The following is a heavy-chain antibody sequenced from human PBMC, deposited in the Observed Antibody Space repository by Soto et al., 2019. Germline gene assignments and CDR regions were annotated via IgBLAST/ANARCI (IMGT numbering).Heavy chain of an antibody. D-gene: IGHD1-26*01. J-gene: IGHJ6*02. V-gene: IGHV3-23*01. CDR1: GFTFSSYA. CDR2: ISDSGGST. CDR3: AKDFGSYLSLTGGMDV. Sequence: EVQLLESGGGLVQPGGSLRLSCAASGFTFSSYAMSWVRQAPGKGLEWVSIISDSGGSTYSADSVKGRFTISRENSKSTLYLQMNSLRAEDTAVYYCAKDFGSYLSLTGGMDVWGQGTTVTVSS.